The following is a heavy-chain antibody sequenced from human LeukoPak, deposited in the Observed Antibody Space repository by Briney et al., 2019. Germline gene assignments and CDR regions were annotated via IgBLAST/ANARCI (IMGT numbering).Heavy chain of an antibody. Sequence: PGGSLRLSCAASGFTFSSCSMNWVRQAPGKGLEWVSSISSSSSYIYYADSGKGRFTISRDNAKNSLYLQMNSLRAEDTAVYYCARGLVTRSGGTSGWSKYYFDYWGQGTLVTVSS. J-gene: IGHJ4*02. CDR2: ISSSSSYI. V-gene: IGHV3-21*01. CDR3: ARGLVTRSGGTSGWSKYYFDY. D-gene: IGHD6-19*01. CDR1: GFTFSSCS.